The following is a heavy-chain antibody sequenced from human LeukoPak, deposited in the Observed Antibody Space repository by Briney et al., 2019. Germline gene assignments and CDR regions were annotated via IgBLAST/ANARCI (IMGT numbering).Heavy chain of an antibody. Sequence: ASVKVSCKASGYTFTSYDINWVRQATGQGLEWMGWMNPNSGNTGYAQKFQGRVTITRNTSISTAYMELSSLRSEDTAVYYCARRGIAARWFDPWGRGTLVTVSS. D-gene: IGHD6-6*01. CDR1: GYTFTSYD. V-gene: IGHV1-8*03. CDR3: ARRGIAARWFDP. CDR2: MNPNSGNT. J-gene: IGHJ5*02.